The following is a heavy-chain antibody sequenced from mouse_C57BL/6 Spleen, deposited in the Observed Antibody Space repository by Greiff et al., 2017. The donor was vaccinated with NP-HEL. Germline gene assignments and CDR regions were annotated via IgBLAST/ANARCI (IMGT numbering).Heavy chain of an antibody. V-gene: IGHV1-52*01. CDR2: IDPSDSET. CDR1: GYTFTSYW. J-gene: IGHJ3*01. CDR3: ARYYYGSSYFAY. Sequence: VKLQQPGAELVRPGSSVKLSCTASGYTFTSYWLHWVKQRPIQGLEWIGNIDPSDSETHYNQKFKDKATLTVDKSSSTAYMQLSSLTSEDSAVYYCARYYYGSSYFAYWGQGTLVTVSA. D-gene: IGHD1-1*01.